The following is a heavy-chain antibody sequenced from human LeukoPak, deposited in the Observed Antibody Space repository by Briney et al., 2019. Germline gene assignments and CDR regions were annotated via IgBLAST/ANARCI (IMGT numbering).Heavy chain of an antibody. CDR1: GFTFSSYG. J-gene: IGHJ4*02. CDR2: ISYDGSNK. CDR3: VRPNFGDPRYFEY. Sequence: GRSLRLSCAASGFTFSSYGMHWVRQAPGKGLEWVAVISYDGSNKYYADSVKGRFTISRDNSENTLYLQKNSLRAEDTAVYYCVRPNFGDPRYFEYWGRGALVTVSS. D-gene: IGHD3-16*01. V-gene: IGHV3-30*03.